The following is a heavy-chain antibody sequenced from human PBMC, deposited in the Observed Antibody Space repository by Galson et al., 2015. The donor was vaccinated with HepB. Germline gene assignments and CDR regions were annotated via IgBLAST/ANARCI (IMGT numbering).Heavy chain of an antibody. J-gene: IGHJ6*02. V-gene: IGHV3-48*02. CDR2: ISSSSSTI. D-gene: IGHD2-2*01. CDR1: GFTFSSYS. Sequence: SLRLSCAASGFTFSSYSMNWVRQAPGKGLEWVSYISSSSSTIYYADSVKGRFTISRDNAKNSLYLQMNSLRDEDTAVYYCAILVPAAMPREYYYYGMDVWGQGTTVTVSS. CDR3: AILVPAAMPREYYYYGMDV.